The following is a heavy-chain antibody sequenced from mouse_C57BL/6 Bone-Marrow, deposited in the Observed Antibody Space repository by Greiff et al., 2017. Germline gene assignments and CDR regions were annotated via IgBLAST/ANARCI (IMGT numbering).Heavy chain of an antibody. Sequence: VQLKESGAELVRPGASVKLSCTASGFNIKDDYMHWVKQRPEQGLEWIGWIDPENGDTEYASKFQGKATITAATSYNTAYLQLSSLTSEDTAVYYGTTGIYYDYDEGDYWGQGTTLTVSS. D-gene: IGHD2-4*01. CDR3: TTGIYYDYDEGDY. CDR2: IDPENGDT. CDR1: GFNIKDDY. J-gene: IGHJ2*01. V-gene: IGHV14-4*01.